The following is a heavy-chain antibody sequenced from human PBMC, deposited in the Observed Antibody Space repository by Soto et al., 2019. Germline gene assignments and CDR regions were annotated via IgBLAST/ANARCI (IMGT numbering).Heavy chain of an antibody. Sequence: SETLSLTCTVSGGSISSSSYYWGWIRQPPGKGLEWIGSIYYIGSTYYNPSLKSRVTISVDTSKNQFSLKLSSVTAADTAVYYCARQLYQVLRFLEWFPSKFDYWGQGTLVTVSS. CDR3: ARQLYQVLRFLEWFPSKFDY. D-gene: IGHD3-3*01. CDR1: GGSISSSSYY. V-gene: IGHV4-39*01. CDR2: IYYIGST. J-gene: IGHJ4*02.